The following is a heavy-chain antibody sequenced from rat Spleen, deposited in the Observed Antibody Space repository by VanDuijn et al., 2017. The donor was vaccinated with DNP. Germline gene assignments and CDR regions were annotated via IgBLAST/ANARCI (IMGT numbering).Heavy chain of an antibody. Sequence: EVKLVESGGGLVQPGRSLKVSCAVSGFNFNDYWMGWVRQAPGKGLQWIGEINKDSSTIKYISSLKDKIIISRDNAQNTLYLQMSKLGSEDTAIYYCTSTEGPFAYWGQGTLVTVSS. CDR1: GFNFNDYW. CDR2: INKDSSTI. V-gene: IGHV4-2*01. CDR3: TSTEGPFAY. D-gene: IGHD1-11*01. J-gene: IGHJ3*01.